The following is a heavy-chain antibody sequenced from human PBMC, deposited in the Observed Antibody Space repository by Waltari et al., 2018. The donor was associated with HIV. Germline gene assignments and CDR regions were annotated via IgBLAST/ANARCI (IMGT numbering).Heavy chain of an antibody. CDR2: IRYDGSNK. CDR1: GFTFSSSG. Sequence: QVQLVESGGGVVQPGGSLRLSCAASGFTFSSSGMHWVRQAPGKGLEWVAFIRYDGSNKYYADSVKGRFTISRDNSKNTLYLQMNSLRAEDTAVYYCAKDMGAPGDYWGQGTLVTVSS. D-gene: IGHD1-26*01. CDR3: AKDMGAPGDY. J-gene: IGHJ4*02. V-gene: IGHV3-30*02.